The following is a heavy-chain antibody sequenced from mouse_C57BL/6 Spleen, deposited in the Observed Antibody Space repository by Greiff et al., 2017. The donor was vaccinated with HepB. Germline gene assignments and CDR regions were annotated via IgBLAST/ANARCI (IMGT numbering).Heavy chain of an antibody. Sequence: EVHLVESGGGLVKPGGSLKLSCAASGFTFSSYAMSWVRQTPEKRLEWVATISDGGSYTYYPDNVKGRFTISRDNAKNHLYLQMSLLKSEDTAMYYCSRDPYEGYYFDYWGQGTTLTVAS. V-gene: IGHV5-4*01. CDR3: SRDPYEGYYFDY. D-gene: IGHD2-9*01. CDR1: GFTFSSYA. J-gene: IGHJ2*01. CDR2: ISDGGSYT.